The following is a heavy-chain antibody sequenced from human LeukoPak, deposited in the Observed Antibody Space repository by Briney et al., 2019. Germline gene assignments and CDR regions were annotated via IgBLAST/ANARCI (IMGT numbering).Heavy chain of an antibody. D-gene: IGHD3-10*01. J-gene: IGHJ4*02. CDR1: GFTFSNAW. V-gene: IGHV4-59*12. CDR2: IYYTGTT. Sequence: GSLRLSCAASGFTFSNAWMSWIRQSPEKGLEWIGSIYYTGTTNYNPSLESRVTISVDASNNQVSLTLNSVTAADTAVYFCARGGFYGHPFDFGGQGTLVTVSS. CDR3: ARGGFYGHPFDF.